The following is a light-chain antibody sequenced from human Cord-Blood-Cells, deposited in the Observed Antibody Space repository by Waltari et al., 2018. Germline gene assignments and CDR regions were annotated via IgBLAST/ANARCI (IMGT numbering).Light chain of an antibody. Sequence: DIVMTQSPLSLPVTPGEPASISCRSSQSLLHSNGYNYLDWYLQKPGQSPQLLIYLGSNRASEVPDRFSGSGSGTDFTLKISRVEAEDVGVYYCMQALQTHTFGQGTKLEIK. CDR1: QSLLHSNGYNY. V-gene: IGKV2-28*01. CDR3: MQALQTHT. CDR2: LGS. J-gene: IGKJ2*01.